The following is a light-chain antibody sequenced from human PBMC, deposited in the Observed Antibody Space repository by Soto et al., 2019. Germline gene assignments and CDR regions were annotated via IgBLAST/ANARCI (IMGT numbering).Light chain of an antibody. CDR1: QGISSY. V-gene: IGKV1-9*01. CDR2: DAS. J-gene: IGKJ1*01. CDR3: QQYNSYS. Sequence: DIQLTQSPSFLSASVGDRVTITCRASQGISSYLAWYQQKPGKAPKLLIYDASSLQSGVPSRFSGSGSGTEFTLTISSLQPDDFATYYCQQYNSYSFGQGTKVDIK.